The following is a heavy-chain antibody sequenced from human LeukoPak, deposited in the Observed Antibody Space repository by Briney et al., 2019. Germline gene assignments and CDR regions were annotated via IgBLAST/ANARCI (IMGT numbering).Heavy chain of an antibody. Sequence: GGSLRLSCAASGFTFSSYAMSWVRQAPGKGLEWVSAISGSGGSTYYADSVKGRFTISRDNSKNTLYLQRNSLRAEDTAVYYCAKVGYCSSTSCSQWAFDIWGQGTMVTVSS. J-gene: IGHJ3*02. CDR2: ISGSGGST. CDR3: AKVGYCSSTSCSQWAFDI. CDR1: GFTFSSYA. D-gene: IGHD2-2*03. V-gene: IGHV3-23*01.